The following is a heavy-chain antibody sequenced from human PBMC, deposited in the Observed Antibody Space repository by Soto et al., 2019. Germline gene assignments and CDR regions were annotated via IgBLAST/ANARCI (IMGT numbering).Heavy chain of an antibody. Sequence: EVQLLESGGGLVQPGESLKLSCAVSGFTFSSYAMSWVRQAPGKGLEWASGISGTGRVTNYAESVKGRFTISRDNPKNTLSLEMKSLRAEDTAVYYCAKDVHYDIVTGIEYFDHWGQGTLVTVSS. V-gene: IGHV3-23*01. J-gene: IGHJ1*01. CDR1: GFTFSSYA. D-gene: IGHD3-9*01. CDR2: ISGTGRVT. CDR3: AKDVHYDIVTGIEYFDH.